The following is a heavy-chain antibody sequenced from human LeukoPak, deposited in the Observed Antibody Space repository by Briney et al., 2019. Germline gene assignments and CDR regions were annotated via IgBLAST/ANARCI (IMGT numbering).Heavy chain of an antibody. CDR2: MNPNSGNT. V-gene: IGHV1-8*01. D-gene: IGHD3-3*01. Sequence: GASVKLSCTASGYTFTSYDINWVRQATGQGLEWMGWMNPNSGNTGYAQKFQGRVTMTRNTSISTAYMGLSSLRSEDTAVYYCARTSYPYYDFWSGYYDPYMDVWGQGTMVTVSS. CDR1: GYTFTSYD. CDR3: ARTSYPYYDFWSGYYDPYMDV. J-gene: IGHJ3*01.